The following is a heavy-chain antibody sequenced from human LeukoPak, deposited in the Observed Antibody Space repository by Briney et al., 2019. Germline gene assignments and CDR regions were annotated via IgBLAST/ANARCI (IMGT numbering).Heavy chain of an antibody. D-gene: IGHD1-26*01. CDR1: GVTFSSYG. J-gene: IGHJ3*02. Sequence: PGGSLRLSCVASGVTFSSYGMHWVRQAPGKGLEWVAFIRYDGGNEYYTDSVKGRFTLSRDNSKNTLYLQMNSLRAEDTAVYYCAKDSAVSGSYPDASDIWGQGTMVTVSS. CDR3: AKDSAVSGSYPDASDI. V-gene: IGHV3-30*02. CDR2: IRYDGGNE.